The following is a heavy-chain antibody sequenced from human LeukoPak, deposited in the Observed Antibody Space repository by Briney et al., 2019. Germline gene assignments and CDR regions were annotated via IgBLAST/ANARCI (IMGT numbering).Heavy chain of an antibody. CDR3: TSFEC. Sequence: GGSLRLSCVASGFTFSSRGMHWVRQAPGKGLEWVAVIWYDGSNKYYADSVKGRFTISRDNSKNTLYLEMSSLRAEDTAVYYCTSFECWGQGTLVTVSS. CDR2: IWYDGSNK. CDR1: GFTFSSRG. V-gene: IGHV3-33*01. J-gene: IGHJ4*02.